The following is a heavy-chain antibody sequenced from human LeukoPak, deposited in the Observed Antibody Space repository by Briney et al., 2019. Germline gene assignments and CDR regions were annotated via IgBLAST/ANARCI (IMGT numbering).Heavy chain of an antibody. J-gene: IGHJ5*02. CDR2: INPNSGGT. Sequence: ASVKVSCKASGYTFTGYYIRWVRQAPGQGLEWMGWINPNSGGTNYAQKFQGRVTMTRDTSISTAYMELSRLKSDDTAVYYCARVLCSSTSCSSSPWFDPWGQGTLVTISS. CDR3: ARVLCSSTSCSSSPWFDP. D-gene: IGHD2-2*01. CDR1: GYTFTGYY. V-gene: IGHV1-2*02.